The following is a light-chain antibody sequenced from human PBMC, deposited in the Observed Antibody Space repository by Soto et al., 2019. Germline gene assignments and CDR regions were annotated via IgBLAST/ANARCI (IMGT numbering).Light chain of an antibody. J-gene: IGKJ1*01. Sequence: DIQMTQSPSSLSASVGDRVTITCRASQGISNNLAWYQQKPGNVPKLLIYGASTLQSGVPSWFSGSGSGTDFTLTISSLQPEDVATYYYQKYDSAPLTFGQVNKV. CDR3: QKYDSAPLT. V-gene: IGKV1-27*01. CDR1: QGISNN. CDR2: GAS.